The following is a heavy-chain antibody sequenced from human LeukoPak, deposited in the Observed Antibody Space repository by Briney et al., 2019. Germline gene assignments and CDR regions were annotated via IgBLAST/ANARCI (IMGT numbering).Heavy chain of an antibody. J-gene: IGHJ4*02. CDR1: GFTFSTYA. CDR2: ISGSGGIT. Sequence: GGSLRLSCAASGFTFSTYAMTWVRQAPGKGLEWLSAISGSGGITYYADSLKGRFTISRDNSKNTLYLQMNSLSVDDTAVYYCAKDAPGDGYNRGDFDYWGPGTLVTVSS. CDR3: AKDAPGDGYNRGDFDY. D-gene: IGHD5-24*01. V-gene: IGHV3-23*01.